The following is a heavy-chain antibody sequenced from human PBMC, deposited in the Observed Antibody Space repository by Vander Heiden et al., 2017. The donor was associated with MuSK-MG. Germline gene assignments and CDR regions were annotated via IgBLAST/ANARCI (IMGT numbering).Heavy chain of an antibody. V-gene: IGHV3-48*01. CDR1: GLTFTSYS. Sequence: EVQLVESGGGLVQPGGSLRLSCAASGLTFTSYSMNWVRQAPGKGLEWVSYISRRGRAVYYADSVKGRFTSSRDNAKNSVNMKMNSLRADDTAGYYCARGVINAWGQGTLVTVSS. CDR2: ISRRGRAV. CDR3: ARGVINA. J-gene: IGHJ5*02.